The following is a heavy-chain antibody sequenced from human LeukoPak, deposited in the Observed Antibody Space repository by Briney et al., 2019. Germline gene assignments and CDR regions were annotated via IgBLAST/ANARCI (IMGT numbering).Heavy chain of an antibody. Sequence: SETLSLTCTVSGGSISSGGYYWSWIRQHPGKGLEWIGYIYYSGSTYYNPSLKSRVTISVDTSKNQFSLKLSSVTAADTAVYYCARGRITMVRGARREYFDYWGQGTLVTASS. V-gene: IGHV4-31*03. J-gene: IGHJ4*02. CDR2: IYYSGST. CDR3: ARGRITMVRGARREYFDY. D-gene: IGHD3-10*01. CDR1: GGSISSGGYY.